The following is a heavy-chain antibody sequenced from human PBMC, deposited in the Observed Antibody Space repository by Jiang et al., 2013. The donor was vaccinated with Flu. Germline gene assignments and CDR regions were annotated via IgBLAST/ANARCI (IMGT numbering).Heavy chain of an antibody. J-gene: IGHJ4*02. CDR1: GFTVSTNY. V-gene: IGHV3-66*01. CDR3: ASVRLTADY. Sequence: VESGGGLVQPGGSLRLSCAASGFTVSTNYMGWVRQAPGKGLEWVSGMYSDGRTYYTDSVKGRFTISRDNSKNTVYLQMNTLRAEDTAVYYCASVRLTADYWGQGTLVTVSS. D-gene: IGHD3-16*01. CDR2: MYSDGRT.